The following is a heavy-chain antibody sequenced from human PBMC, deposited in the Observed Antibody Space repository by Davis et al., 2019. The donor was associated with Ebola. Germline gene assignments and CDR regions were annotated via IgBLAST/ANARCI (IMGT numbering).Heavy chain of an antibody. J-gene: IGHJ4*02. CDR3: ARDPHPVVTAFLDY. V-gene: IGHV3-64*01. Sequence: GGSLRLSCAASGFTFSGSAMHWVRQAPGKGLEYVSAISSNGGSTYYANSVKGRFTISRDNSKNTLYLQMGSLRAEDMAVYYCARDPHPVVTAFLDYWGQGTLVTVSS. CDR2: ISSNGGST. CDR1: GFTFSGSA. D-gene: IGHD2-21*02.